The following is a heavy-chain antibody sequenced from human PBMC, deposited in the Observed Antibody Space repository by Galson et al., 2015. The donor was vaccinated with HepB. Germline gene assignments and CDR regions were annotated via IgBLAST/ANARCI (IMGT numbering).Heavy chain of an antibody. Sequence: SLRLSCAASGFTFRTYSMNWVRQAPGKGLEWVSSISATNRYIYYADSVKGRFTISRDNSRNTVYLQMKSLRAVDTAVYYCAKVGRFWEWINPPVLLSESWGQGTLVTVSS. CDR2: ISATNRYI. V-gene: IGHV3-21*04. J-gene: IGHJ5*02. CDR1: GFTFRTYS. CDR3: AKVGRFWEWINPPVLLSES. D-gene: IGHD3-3*01.